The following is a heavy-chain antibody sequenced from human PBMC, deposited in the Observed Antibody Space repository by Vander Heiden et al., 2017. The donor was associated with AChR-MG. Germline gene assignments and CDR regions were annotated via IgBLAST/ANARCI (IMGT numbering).Heavy chain of an antibody. Sequence: EVQLVESGGGLVQRGGSLRLSCAASGFPFSSYGINWVRQAPGKGLEWVSYISSSGTTIYYADSVKGRFTISRDNAKNSVYLQMNSLRDEDTAVYYCAKRQGGERVIDVWGQGTLVTVSS. CDR2: ISSSGTTI. CDR3: AKRQGGERVIDV. J-gene: IGHJ4*02. CDR1: GFPFSSYG. D-gene: IGHD3-16*01. V-gene: IGHV3-48*02.